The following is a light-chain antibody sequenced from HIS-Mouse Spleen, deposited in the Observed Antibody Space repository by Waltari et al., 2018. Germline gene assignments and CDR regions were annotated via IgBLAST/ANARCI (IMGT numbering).Light chain of an antibody. J-gene: IGLJ2*01. CDR1: ALPKKY. CDR2: EDS. CDR3: YSTDSSGNHRV. V-gene: IGLV3-10*01. Sequence: SYELTQPPSVSVSPGQTARITCSGAALPKKYAYWYQQTSGQAPVLVINEDSKRPSGIPERFSGSSSGTMATLTISGAQVEDEADYYCYSTDSSGNHRVFGGGTKLTVL.